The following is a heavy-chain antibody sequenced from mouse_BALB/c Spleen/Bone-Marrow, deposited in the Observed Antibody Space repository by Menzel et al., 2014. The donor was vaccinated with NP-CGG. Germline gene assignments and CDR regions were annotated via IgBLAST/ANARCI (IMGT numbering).Heavy chain of an antibody. CDR1: GFSLTNYG. CDR3: ARHRYYAMDY. Sequence: VQGVESGPGLVAPSQSLSITCTISGFSLTNYGVHWVRQPPGKGLEWLVVIWSDGSTTYNSALKSRLSISKGNSKSQVFLKMNSLQTDDTAMYYCARHRYYAMDYWGQGTSVTVSS. V-gene: IGHV2-6-1*01. J-gene: IGHJ4*01. CDR2: IWSDGST.